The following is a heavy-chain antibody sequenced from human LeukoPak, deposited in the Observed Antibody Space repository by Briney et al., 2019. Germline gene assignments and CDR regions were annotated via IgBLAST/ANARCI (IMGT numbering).Heavy chain of an antibody. J-gene: IGHJ3*02. CDR2: FDPEDGET. V-gene: IGHV1-24*01. CDR1: GYIFIGYY. Sequence: ASVKVSCKASGYIFIGYYMHWVRQAPGKGLEWMGGFDPEDGETIYAQKFQGRVTMTEDTSTDTAYMELSSLRSEDTAVYYCATEFQYYLRAFDIWGQGTMVTVSS. D-gene: IGHD3-10*01. CDR3: ATEFQYYLRAFDI.